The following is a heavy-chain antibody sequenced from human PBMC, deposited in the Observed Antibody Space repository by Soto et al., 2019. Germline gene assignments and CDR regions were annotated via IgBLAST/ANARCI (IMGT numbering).Heavy chain of an antibody. V-gene: IGHV3-23*01. J-gene: IGHJ4*02. D-gene: IGHD3-3*01. Sequence: GGSLRLSCAASGFTFSSYAMRWVRQAPGKGLEWVSGITTNGGSTYYTDSVKGRFTISRDNSKNTLYLQMNGLRGEDTAVYYCVRQDYDFWSGYFDHWGQGTLVTVSS. CDR2: ITTNGGST. CDR3: VRQDYDFWSGYFDH. CDR1: GFTFSSYA.